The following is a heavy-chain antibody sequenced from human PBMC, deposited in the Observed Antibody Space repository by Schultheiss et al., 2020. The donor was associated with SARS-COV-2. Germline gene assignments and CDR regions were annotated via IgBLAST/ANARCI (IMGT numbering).Heavy chain of an antibody. V-gene: IGHV1-3*01. J-gene: IGHJ3*02. D-gene: IGHD1-26*01. CDR1: GYTFTSYY. Sequence: ASVKVSCKASGYTFTSYYMHWVRQAPGQRLEWMGWINAGNGNTKYSQKFQVRVTITRDTSASTAYMELSSLRSEDTAVYYCAREAVGAAYDAFDIWGQGTMVTVSS. CDR2: INAGNGNT. CDR3: AREAVGAAYDAFDI.